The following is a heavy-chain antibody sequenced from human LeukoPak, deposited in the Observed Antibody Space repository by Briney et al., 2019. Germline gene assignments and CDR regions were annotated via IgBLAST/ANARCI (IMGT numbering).Heavy chain of an antibody. D-gene: IGHD5-18*01. J-gene: IGHJ4*02. Sequence: SETLSLTCTVSGGSISSYYWSWIRQPPGKGLEWIGYIYYSGSTNYNPSLKRRVTISVDTSKNQFSLKLSSVTAADTAVYYCARGLRRYSKAFPFDYWGQGTLVTVSS. CDR3: ARGLRRYSKAFPFDY. V-gene: IGHV4-59*08. CDR1: GGSISSYY. CDR2: IYYSGST.